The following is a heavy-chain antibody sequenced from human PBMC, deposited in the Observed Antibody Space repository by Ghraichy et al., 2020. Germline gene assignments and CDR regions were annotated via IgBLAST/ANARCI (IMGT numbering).Heavy chain of an antibody. CDR2: IYSGGST. D-gene: IGHD6-13*01. CDR1: GFTVSSNY. Sequence: GESLNISCAASGFTVSSNYMSWVRQAPGKGLEWVSVIYSGGSTYYADSVKGRFTISRDNSKNTLYLQMNSLRAEDTAVYYCARDYIRYSSSWRTPVYYYYGMDVWGQGTTVTVSS. V-gene: IGHV3-53*01. J-gene: IGHJ6*02. CDR3: ARDYIRYSSSWRTPVYYYYGMDV.